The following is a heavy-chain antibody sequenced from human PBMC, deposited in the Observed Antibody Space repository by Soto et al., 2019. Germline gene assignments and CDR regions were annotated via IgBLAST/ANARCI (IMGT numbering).Heavy chain of an antibody. CDR2: IYYSGST. J-gene: IGHJ4*02. Sequence: SETLSLTCTVSGGSISSSSYYWGWIRQPPGKGLEWIGSIYYSGSTYYNPSLKSRVTISVDTSKNQFSLKLSSVTAADTAVYYCARHPGLYHDSSGYYPDYWGQGTLVTVSS. V-gene: IGHV4-39*01. CDR3: ARHPGLYHDSSGYYPDY. CDR1: GGSISSSSYY. D-gene: IGHD3-22*01.